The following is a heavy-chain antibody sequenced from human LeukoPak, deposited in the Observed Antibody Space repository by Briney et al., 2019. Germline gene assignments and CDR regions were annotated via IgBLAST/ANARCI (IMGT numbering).Heavy chain of an antibody. CDR1: GGSISSYY. Sequence: SETLSLTCTVSGGSISSYYWSWIRQPPGKGLERIGYIYYSGSTNYNPSLKSRVTISVDTSKNQFSLKLSSVTAADTAVYYCARGYCSGGSCYSYYYGMDVWGKGTTVTVSS. D-gene: IGHD2-15*01. J-gene: IGHJ6*04. V-gene: IGHV4-59*01. CDR2: IYYSGST. CDR3: ARGYCSGGSCYSYYYGMDV.